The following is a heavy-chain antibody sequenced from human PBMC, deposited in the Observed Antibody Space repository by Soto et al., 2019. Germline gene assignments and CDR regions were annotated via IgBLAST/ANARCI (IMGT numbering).Heavy chain of an antibody. CDR3: ARGTAKLVAGPYFDS. CDR2: IFHSGST. J-gene: IGHJ4*02. Sequence: QVQLQESGPGLVKPSGTLSLTCTFSGGSISNNNWWTWVRQPPGKGLQWIGEIFHSGSTNFNPSLQSRVTISLDKSKNRFSLRLTSVTAADTAVYYCARGTAKLVAGPYFDSWGQGTLVTVSS. V-gene: IGHV4-4*02. D-gene: IGHD6-19*01. CDR1: GGSISNNNW.